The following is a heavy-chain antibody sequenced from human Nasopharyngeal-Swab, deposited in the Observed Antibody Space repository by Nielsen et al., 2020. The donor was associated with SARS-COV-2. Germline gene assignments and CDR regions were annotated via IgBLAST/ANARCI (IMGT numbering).Heavy chain of an antibody. CDR1: GLPFRNYY. D-gene: IGHD2-21*02. J-gene: IGHJ3*02. V-gene: IGHV3-7*04. CDR2: IKQGGSEQ. Sequence: GGSLRPSCAPSGLPFRNYYITWVRQPPGKGLEWVANIKQGGSEQFYVDSVKGRFTISRDDAKNSVYLQMNSLRAEDTAVYYCARESVVTGMDDATDIWGQGTMVTVSS. CDR3: ARESVVTGMDDATDI.